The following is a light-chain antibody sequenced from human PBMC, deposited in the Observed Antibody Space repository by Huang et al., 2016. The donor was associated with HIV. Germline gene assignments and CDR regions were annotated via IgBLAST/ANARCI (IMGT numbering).Light chain of an antibody. CDR1: QSFLYSSNNKNY. Sequence: DIVMTQSPDSLVVSLGERATINCKSSQSFLYSSNNKNYLAWYQQTPGQPPKLLIYWASTREAGVPDRFSGSGSGTDFTLTISSLQAEDVAVYYCQQYYSTPPTFGQGTKLEIK. CDR2: WAS. CDR3: QQYYSTPPT. J-gene: IGKJ2*01. V-gene: IGKV4-1*01.